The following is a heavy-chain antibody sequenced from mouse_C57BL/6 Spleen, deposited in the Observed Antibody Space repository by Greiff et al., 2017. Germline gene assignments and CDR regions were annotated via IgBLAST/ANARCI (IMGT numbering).Heavy chain of an antibody. J-gene: IGHJ1*03. V-gene: IGHV5-16*01. CDR3: ARVDYGSSYYWYFDV. CDR1: GFTFSDYY. D-gene: IGHD1-1*01. Sequence: EVQLVESEGGLVQPGSSMKLSCTASGFTFSDYYMAWVRQVPEKGLEWVANINYDGSSTYYLDSLKSRFIISRDNAKNILYLQMSSLKSEETATYYCARVDYGSSYYWYFDVWGTGTTVTVSS. CDR2: INYDGSST.